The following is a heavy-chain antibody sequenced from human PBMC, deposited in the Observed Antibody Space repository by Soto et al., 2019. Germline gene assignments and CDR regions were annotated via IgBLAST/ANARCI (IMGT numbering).Heavy chain of an antibody. D-gene: IGHD3-10*01. CDR3: SRGGPGGAFDI. CDR1: GFTFSTYW. Sequence: EVRMVETGGKLVQPGGSLRLSCAASGFTFSTYWMTWVRQAPGKGLEWVANIKEDGSEKYYVDSVKGRFTISRDNAKNSLYLQMVSLRAEDTALYYCSRGGPGGAFDIWGQGTMGTDSS. CDR2: IKEDGSEK. V-gene: IGHV3-7*01. J-gene: IGHJ3*02.